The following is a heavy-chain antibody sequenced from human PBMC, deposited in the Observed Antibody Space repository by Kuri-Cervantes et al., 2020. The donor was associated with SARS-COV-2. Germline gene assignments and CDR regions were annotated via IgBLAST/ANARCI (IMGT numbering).Heavy chain of an antibody. D-gene: IGHD3-3*01. V-gene: IGHV1-3*01. CDR1: GYTFTSYA. Sequence: ASVKVSCKASGYTFTSYAMHWVRQASGQRLEWMGWINAGNGNTKYSQKFQGRVTITRDTSASTAYMELSSLRSEDTAVYYCARVAYYDSRFDPWGQGTLVTVSS. CDR3: ARVAYYDSRFDP. J-gene: IGHJ5*02. CDR2: INAGNGNT.